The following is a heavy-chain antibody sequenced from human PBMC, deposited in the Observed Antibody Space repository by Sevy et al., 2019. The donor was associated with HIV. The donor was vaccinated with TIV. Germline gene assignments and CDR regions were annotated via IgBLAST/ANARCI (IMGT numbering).Heavy chain of an antibody. V-gene: IGHV3-30*18. Sequence: GGSLRLSCAASGFTFSSYGMHWVRQAPGKGLEWVAVISYDGSNKYYADSVKGRFTISRDNSKNTLYLQMNSLRAEDTAVYYCAKDPSNVKSRGYSYFDYWGQGTLVTVS. J-gene: IGHJ4*02. CDR3: AKDPSNVKSRGYSYFDY. D-gene: IGHD3-3*01. CDR1: GFTFSSYG. CDR2: ISYDGSNK.